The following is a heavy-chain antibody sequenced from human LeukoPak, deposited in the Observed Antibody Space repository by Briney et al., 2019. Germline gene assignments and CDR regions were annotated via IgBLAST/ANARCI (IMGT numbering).Heavy chain of an antibody. V-gene: IGHV4-59*01. J-gene: IGHJ4*02. CDR2: IHYSGST. Sequence: SETLSLTCTVSGGSISSYYWSWIRQPPGKGLEWIGYIHYSGSTNYNPSLKSRVTISVDTSKNQFSLKLSSVTAADTAVYYCATGIAVAGTPFDYWGQGTLVTVSS. CDR3: ATGIAVAGTPFDY. CDR1: GGSISSYY. D-gene: IGHD6-19*01.